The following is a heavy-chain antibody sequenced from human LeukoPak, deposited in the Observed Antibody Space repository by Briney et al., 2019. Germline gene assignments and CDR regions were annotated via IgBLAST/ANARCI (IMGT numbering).Heavy chain of an antibody. CDR2: ISYDGSNK. D-gene: IGHD3-22*01. CDR1: GFTFSSCG. Sequence: GGSLRLSCAASGFTFSSCGMHWVRQAPGKGLEWVAVISYDGSNKYYADSVKGRFTISRDNSKNTLYLQMNSLRAEDTAVYYCAKDHPYDSSGFDYWGQGTLVTVSS. CDR3: AKDHPYDSSGFDY. J-gene: IGHJ4*02. V-gene: IGHV3-30*18.